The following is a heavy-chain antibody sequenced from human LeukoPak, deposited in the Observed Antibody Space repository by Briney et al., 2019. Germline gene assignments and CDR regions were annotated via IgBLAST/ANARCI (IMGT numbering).Heavy chain of an antibody. Sequence: PSETLSLTGTVSGGSICTDNWSWIRQPPGKGLEWIGYVYYTGSTNYNPSLKSRVTISVDTSKNQFSLKLSSVTAADTAVYYCAKDGGGGYVTDWYFDLWGRGTLVAVSS. CDR3: AKDGGGGYVTDWYFDL. J-gene: IGHJ2*01. CDR2: VYYTGST. D-gene: IGHD5-12*01. V-gene: IGHV4-59*01. CDR1: GGSICTDN.